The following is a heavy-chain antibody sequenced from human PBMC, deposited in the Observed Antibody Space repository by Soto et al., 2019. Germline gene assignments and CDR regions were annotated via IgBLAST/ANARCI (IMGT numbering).Heavy chain of an antibody. J-gene: IGHJ4*02. Sequence: PWGSLRISCQASVFDFSSYSITWVRQAPGKGLEYVSGITRSADLSFYADSVRGRFTVSRDNFKNTAYLEMNNLRVEDTAVYYCAKWSGFGDLWGQGTLVTVSS. D-gene: IGHD3-10*01. CDR2: ITRSADLS. CDR1: VFDFSSYS. V-gene: IGHV3-23*01. CDR3: AKWSGFGDL.